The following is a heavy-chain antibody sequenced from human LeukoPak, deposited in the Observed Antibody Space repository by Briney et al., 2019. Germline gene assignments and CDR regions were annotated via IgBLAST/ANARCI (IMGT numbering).Heavy chain of an antibody. V-gene: IGHV3-23*01. CDR1: GFTFSNYA. CDR3: AKNDDGGWLEDY. J-gene: IGHJ4*02. D-gene: IGHD6-19*01. CDR2: ITHNGGRT. Sequence: GGSLRLSCAASGFTFSNYALSWVRQAPGRGLDWVSLITHNGGRTYYADSVKGRFTVSRDNSRNTLYLHINSLRAEDTAVYYCAKNDDGGWLEDYWGQGTLVTVSS.